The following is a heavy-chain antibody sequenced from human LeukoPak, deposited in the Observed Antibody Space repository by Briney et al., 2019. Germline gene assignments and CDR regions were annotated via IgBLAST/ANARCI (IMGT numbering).Heavy chain of an antibody. CDR2: IRYDGSNK. CDR3: ARAFLPIPGLANCFDP. V-gene: IGHV3-30*02. CDR1: GFTFSSYG. Sequence: GGSLRLSCAASGFTFSSYGMHWVRQAPGKGLEWVAFIRYDGSNKYYADSVKGRFTISRDNSKNTLYLQMNSLRAEDTAVYYCARAFLPIPGLANCFDPWGQGTLVTVSS. J-gene: IGHJ5*02.